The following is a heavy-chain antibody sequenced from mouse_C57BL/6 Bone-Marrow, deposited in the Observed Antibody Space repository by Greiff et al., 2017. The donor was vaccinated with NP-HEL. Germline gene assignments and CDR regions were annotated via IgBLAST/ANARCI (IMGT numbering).Heavy chain of an antibody. CDR2: INYDGSST. D-gene: IGHD2-1*01. CDR1: GFTFSDYY. CDR3: ARDDGNYETWFAY. J-gene: IGHJ3*01. V-gene: IGHV5-16*01. Sequence: EVKVVESEGGLVQPGSSMKLSCTASGFTFSDYYMAWVRQVPEKGLEWVANINYDGSSTYYLDSLKSRFIISRDNAKNILYLQMSSLKSEDTATYYCARDDGNYETWFAYWGQGTLVTVSA.